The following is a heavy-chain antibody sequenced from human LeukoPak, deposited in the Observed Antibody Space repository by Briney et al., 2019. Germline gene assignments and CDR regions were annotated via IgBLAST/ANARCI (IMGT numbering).Heavy chain of an antibody. CDR2: IYTSGST. Sequence: ETLSLTCTVSGGSISSYYWSWIRQPAGKGLEWIGRIYTSGSTNYNPSLKSRVTMSVDTSKNQFSLKLSSVTAADTAVYYCARDKDFWSGYHAYYFDYWGQGTLVTVSS. J-gene: IGHJ4*02. V-gene: IGHV4-4*07. D-gene: IGHD3-3*01. CDR3: ARDKDFWSGYHAYYFDY. CDR1: GGSISSYY.